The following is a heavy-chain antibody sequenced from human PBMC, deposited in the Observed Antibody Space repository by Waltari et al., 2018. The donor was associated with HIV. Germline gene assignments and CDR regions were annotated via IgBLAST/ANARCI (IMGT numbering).Heavy chain of an antibody. CDR3: ARAQNYFYYMDV. CDR1: GFTFLNYY. J-gene: IGHJ6*03. V-gene: IGHV3-7*01. CDR2: IKSEGNER. Sequence: EVQLVESGGGLVQPGGSLELSCEVSGFTFLNYYLGWFRQAPGKCLEWVANIKSEGNERYYLQSMKGRVTISRDNAKNSLFLQMNSLRAEDTAVYYCARAQNYFYYMDVWGTGTTVTVSS.